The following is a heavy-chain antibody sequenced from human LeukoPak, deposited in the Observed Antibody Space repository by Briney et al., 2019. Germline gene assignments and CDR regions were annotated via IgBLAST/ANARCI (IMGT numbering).Heavy chain of an antibody. CDR1: GGSISSYY. CDR2: IYTSGST. CDR3: AREGPLGYCSSTSCRSVGGYYFDY. D-gene: IGHD2-2*01. Sequence: PSETLSLTCTVSGGSISSYYWSWIRQPAGKGLEWIGRIYTSGSTNYNPSLKSRVTISVDTSKNQFSLKLSSVTAADTAVYYCAREGPLGYCSSTSCRSVGGYYFDYWGQGTLVTVSS. V-gene: IGHV4-4*07. J-gene: IGHJ4*02.